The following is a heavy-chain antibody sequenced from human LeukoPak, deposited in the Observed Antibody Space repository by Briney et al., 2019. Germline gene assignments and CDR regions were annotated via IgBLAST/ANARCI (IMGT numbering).Heavy chain of an antibody. CDR3: ARGRYCSADICSGGDAFDI. CDR1: GGSLSSHY. CDR2: IHDTGST. V-gene: IGHV4-59*11. J-gene: IGHJ3*02. D-gene: IGHD2-15*01. Sequence: SETLSLTCSVSGGSLSSHYWSWIRQPPGKGLELIGHIHDTGSTFYNPSLRGRVTIALDTSNNRFSLKLTSMTAADTAVYYCARGRYCSADICSGGDAFDIWGQGTMVSVSS.